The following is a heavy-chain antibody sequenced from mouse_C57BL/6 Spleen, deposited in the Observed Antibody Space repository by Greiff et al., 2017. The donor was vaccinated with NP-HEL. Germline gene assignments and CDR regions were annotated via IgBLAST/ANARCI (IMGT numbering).Heavy chain of an antibody. Sequence: QVQLKESGPELVKPGASVKISCKASGYAFSSSWMNWVKQRPGKGLEWIGRIYPGDGGTNYNGKFKGKATLTADKSSSTAYMQLSSLTSEDSAVYFWAPTVVDDGFAYWGQGTSVTVSA. CDR2: IYPGDGGT. CDR3: APTVVDDGFAY. D-gene: IGHD1-1*01. J-gene: IGHJ4*01. CDR1: GYAFSSSW. V-gene: IGHV1-82*01.